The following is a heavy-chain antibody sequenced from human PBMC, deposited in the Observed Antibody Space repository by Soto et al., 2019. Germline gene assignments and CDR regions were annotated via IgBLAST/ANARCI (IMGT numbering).Heavy chain of an antibody. V-gene: IGHV1-18*01. CDR1: GYTFTSYG. CDR3: AREVLELPHHHETFDP. J-gene: IGHJ5*02. CDR2: ISAYNGNT. D-gene: IGHD1-7*01. Sequence: GASVKVSCKASGYTFTSYGISWVRQAPGQGLEWMGWISAYNGNTNYAQKLQGRVTMTTDTSTSTAYMELRSLRSDDTAVYYCAREVLELPHHHETFDPWGQGTLVTVPS.